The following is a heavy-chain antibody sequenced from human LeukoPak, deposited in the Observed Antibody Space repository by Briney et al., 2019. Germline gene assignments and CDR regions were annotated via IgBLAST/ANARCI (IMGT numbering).Heavy chain of an antibody. J-gene: IGHJ5*02. D-gene: IGHD3-10*01. Sequence: SETLSLTCTVSGGSISSYYWSWIRQPPGKGLEWIGYIYYSGSTNYNPSLKSRVTISVDTSKNQFSLKLSSVTAADTAVYYCARVGLRGVIIIWFDPWGQGTLVTVCS. CDR3: ARVGLRGVIIIWFDP. CDR1: GGSISSYY. CDR2: IYYSGST. V-gene: IGHV4-59*01.